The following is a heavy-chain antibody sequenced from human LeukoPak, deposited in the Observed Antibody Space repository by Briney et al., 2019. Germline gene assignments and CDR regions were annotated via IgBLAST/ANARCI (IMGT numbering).Heavy chain of an antibody. D-gene: IGHD2-15*01. V-gene: IGHV1-2*02. CDR3: ASPLPYCSGSDCYSYAFDV. CDR1: GYTFTDYY. J-gene: IGHJ3*01. CDR2: INPNSGGT. Sequence: ASVKVSCKTSGYTFTDYYMHWVRQAPGQGLEWMGWINPNSGGTNYAQKFQGRVTMTRDTSINTAYMELSRLRSDDTAVYYCASPLPYCSGSDCYSYAFDVWGQGTMVTVSS.